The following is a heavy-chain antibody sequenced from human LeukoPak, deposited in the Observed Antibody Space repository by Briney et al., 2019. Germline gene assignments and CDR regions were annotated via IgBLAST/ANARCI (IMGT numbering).Heavy chain of an antibody. V-gene: IGHV4-4*08. Sequence: SETLSLTCTVSSDSISDYYWSWIRQSPGKGLEWIGRIYTSGSTNYNPSLKSRVTISVDTSKNQFSLKLSSVTAADTAVYYCARSTAMGYYYYYYMDVWGKGTTVTISS. CDR3: ARSTAMGYYYYYYMDV. J-gene: IGHJ6*03. D-gene: IGHD5-18*01. CDR2: IYTSGST. CDR1: SDSISDYY.